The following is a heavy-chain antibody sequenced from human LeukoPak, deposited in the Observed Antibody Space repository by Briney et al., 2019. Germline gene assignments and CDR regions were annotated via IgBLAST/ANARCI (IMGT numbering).Heavy chain of an antibody. CDR2: ISAYNGNT. CDR1: AYTFTSYG. V-gene: IGHV1-18*01. Sequence: ASVKLSCKASAYTFTSYGISWVRQAPGQGLEWVGWISAYNGNTNYAQKLQGRVTMTTDTSTSTAYMELRSLRSDDTAVYYCARDYLWGFTDAFDIWGQGTMDSV. J-gene: IGHJ3*02. D-gene: IGHD4/OR15-4a*01. CDR3: ARDYLWGFTDAFDI.